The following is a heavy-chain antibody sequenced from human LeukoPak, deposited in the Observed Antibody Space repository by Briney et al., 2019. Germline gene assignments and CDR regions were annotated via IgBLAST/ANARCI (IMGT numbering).Heavy chain of an antibody. CDR1: GFTVSDNY. V-gene: IGHV3-23*01. CDR2: ISGSGDYT. CDR3: AKVTYGSGTYGAFDS. J-gene: IGHJ4*02. Sequence: PGGSLRLSCAASGFTVSDNYMSWFRQAPGKGLEWVSTISGSGDYTYYADSVKGRFTISRDNSKNTLYLQMNSLRAEDTAVYYCAKVTYGSGTYGAFDSWGQGTLVTVSS. D-gene: IGHD3-10*01.